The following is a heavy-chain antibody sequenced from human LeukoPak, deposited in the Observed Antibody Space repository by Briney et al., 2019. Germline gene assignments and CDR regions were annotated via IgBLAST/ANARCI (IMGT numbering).Heavy chain of an antibody. CDR2: IYYSGTT. CDR1: GDSISGYY. CDR3: ARENSYGSGSYDY. J-gene: IGHJ4*02. Sequence: SETLSLTCTVSGDSISGYYWSWIRQPPGKGLEWIGNIYYSGTTNYNPSLKSRVTISVDTSKNQFSLKLSSVTAADTAVYYCARENSYGSGSYDYWGQGTLVTVSS. D-gene: IGHD3-10*01. V-gene: IGHV4-59*12.